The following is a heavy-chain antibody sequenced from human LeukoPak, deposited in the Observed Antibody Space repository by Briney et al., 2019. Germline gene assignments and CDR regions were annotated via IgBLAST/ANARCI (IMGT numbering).Heavy chain of an antibody. D-gene: IGHD4-17*01. CDR1: GYTFTNFG. J-gene: IGHJ4*02. CDR2: ISAYNDNT. CDR3: VREAGDYYLDN. Sequence: ASVKVSCKASGYTFTNFGISWVRQAPGQGLEWMGWISAYNDNTKYAQNLQGRVTMTTDKSTSTAYMDLRSLRSDDTAVYYCVREAGDYYLDNWGQGTLVTVSS. V-gene: IGHV1-18*01.